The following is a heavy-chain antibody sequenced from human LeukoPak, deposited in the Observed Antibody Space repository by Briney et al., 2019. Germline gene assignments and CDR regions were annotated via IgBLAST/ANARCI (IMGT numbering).Heavy chain of an antibody. CDR3: ARPKLPRGCWFDP. Sequence: PSETLSLTCAVYGGSFSGYYWSWIRQPPGKGLEWIGEINHSGSTNYNPSLKSRVTISVDTSKNQFSLKLSSVTAADTAVYYCARPKLPRGCWFDPWGQGTLVTVSP. CDR2: INHSGST. V-gene: IGHV4-34*01. D-gene: IGHD5-24*01. J-gene: IGHJ5*02. CDR1: GGSFSGYY.